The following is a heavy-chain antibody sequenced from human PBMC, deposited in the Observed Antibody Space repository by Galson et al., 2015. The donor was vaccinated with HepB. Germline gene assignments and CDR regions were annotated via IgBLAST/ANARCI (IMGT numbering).Heavy chain of an antibody. CDR1: GYTFTSYD. CDR3: ARTRLVHTKYWYFDL. Sequence: SVKVSCKASGYTFTSYDINWVRQATGQGLEWMGWINPNSGGTNYAQKFQGRVTMTRDTSISTAYMELSRLRSDDTAVYYCARTRLVHTKYWYFDLWGRGTLVTVSS. D-gene: IGHD3-9*01. CDR2: INPNSGGT. V-gene: IGHV1-2*02. J-gene: IGHJ2*01.